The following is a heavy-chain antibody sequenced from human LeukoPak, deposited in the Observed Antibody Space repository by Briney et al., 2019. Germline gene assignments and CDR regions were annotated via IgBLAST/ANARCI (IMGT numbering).Heavy chain of an antibody. CDR1: GYTFTGYD. D-gene: IGHD5-24*01. Sequence: ASVKVSCKASGYTFTGYDMHWVRQAPGQGLEWMGWINPNSGGTNYAQKFQGRVTMTRDTSISTAYMELSRLRSDDTAVYYCARWLQLLDYFDYWGQGTLVTVSS. CDR2: INPNSGGT. V-gene: IGHV1-2*02. CDR3: ARWLQLLDYFDY. J-gene: IGHJ4*02.